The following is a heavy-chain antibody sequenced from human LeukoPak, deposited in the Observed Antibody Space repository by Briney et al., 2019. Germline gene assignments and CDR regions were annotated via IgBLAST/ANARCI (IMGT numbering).Heavy chain of an antibody. D-gene: IGHD3-22*01. J-gene: IGHJ4*02. CDR3: AKDLNMIVVVITTSAIDY. Sequence: PGGSLRLSCAASGFTFSSYEMNWVRQAPGKGLEWVSYISSSGSTIYYADSVKGRFTISRDNSKNTLYLQMNSLRAEDTAVYYCAKDLNMIVVVITTSAIDYWGQGTLVTVSS. V-gene: IGHV3-48*03. CDR1: GFTFSSYE. CDR2: ISSSGSTI.